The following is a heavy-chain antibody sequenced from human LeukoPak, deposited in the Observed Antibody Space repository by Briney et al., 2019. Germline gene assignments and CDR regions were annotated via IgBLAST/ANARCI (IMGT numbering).Heavy chain of an antibody. Sequence: GGSLRLSCAASGFTFSSYWMSWVRQAPGKGLEWVANIKQDGSEKYYVDSVKGRFTISRDNAKNSLYLQMNSLRAEDTAVYYCARAYYYASSGYLGPNFDYWGQGTLVTVSS. CDR3: ARAYYYASSGYLGPNFDY. V-gene: IGHV3-7*01. CDR1: GFTFSSYW. CDR2: IKQDGSEK. J-gene: IGHJ4*02. D-gene: IGHD3-22*01.